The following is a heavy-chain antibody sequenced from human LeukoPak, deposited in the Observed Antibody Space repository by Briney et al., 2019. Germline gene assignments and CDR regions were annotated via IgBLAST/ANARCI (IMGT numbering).Heavy chain of an antibody. D-gene: IGHD2-8*01. V-gene: IGHV3-21*01. CDR2: ISSSSSYI. CDR1: GFTFSSYS. J-gene: IGHJ6*03. CDR3: ARVRRDLMLYYYYYIDV. Sequence: GGSLRLSCAASGFTFSSYSMNWVRQAQGKGLEWVSSISSSSSYIYYADSVKGRFTISRDNAKNSLYLQMNSLRAEHTAVYYCARVRRDLMLYYYYYIDVRGKGTTVTVSS.